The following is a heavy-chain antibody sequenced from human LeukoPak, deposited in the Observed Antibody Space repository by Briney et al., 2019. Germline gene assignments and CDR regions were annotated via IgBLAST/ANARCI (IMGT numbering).Heavy chain of an antibody. D-gene: IGHD1-26*01. V-gene: IGHV3-23*01. J-gene: IGHJ2*01. CDR3: AKDRTVGASYWYFDL. CDR2: ISGSGSST. Sequence: GGSLRLSCAASGFTFSSYAMSWVRQAPGKGLEWVSSISGSGSSTYYADSVKGRFTISRDNSKNTLYLQMNSLRGEDTAVYYCAKDRTVGASYWYFDLWGRGTLVTVSS. CDR1: GFTFSSYA.